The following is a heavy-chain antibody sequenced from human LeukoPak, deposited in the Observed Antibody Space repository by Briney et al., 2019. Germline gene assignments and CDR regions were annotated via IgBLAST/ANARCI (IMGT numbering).Heavy chain of an antibody. D-gene: IGHD3-9*01. Sequence: ASVKVSCKASGYTFTSYYMHWVRQAPGQGLEWMGIINPSGGSTSYAQKFQGRVTMTRDTSTSTVYMELSSLRSEDTAVYYCARGLRYFDWLLSTPDNYWGQGTLVTVSS. CDR2: INPSGGST. V-gene: IGHV1-46*01. J-gene: IGHJ4*02. CDR1: GYTFTSYY. CDR3: ARGLRYFDWLLSTPDNY.